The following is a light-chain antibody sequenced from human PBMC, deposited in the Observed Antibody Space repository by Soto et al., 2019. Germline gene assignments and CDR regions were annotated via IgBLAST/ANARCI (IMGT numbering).Light chain of an antibody. Sequence: QSVLTQPPSVSGTPGLRVNISCSGGISNIGKDTVNWYQQLPGTAPKLLMFNDDKRPSGVPDRFSGSRSGTSASLAISGLQSDDEAVYFCSTLDDSLNGWVFGVGTKLTVL. CDR1: ISNIGKDT. CDR2: NDD. J-gene: IGLJ3*02. V-gene: IGLV1-44*01. CDR3: STLDDSLNGWV.